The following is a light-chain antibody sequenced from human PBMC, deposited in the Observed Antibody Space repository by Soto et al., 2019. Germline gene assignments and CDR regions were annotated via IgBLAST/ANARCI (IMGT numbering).Light chain of an antibody. Sequence: EIVLTQSPGTLSLSPGERATLSCRASQSVSSRDLAWYQQKPGQAPRLRIYGASSRATGIPDRFSGSGSGTEFTLTISRLEPEDFAVYYCQQYGSSPPLTFGGGTKVEIK. J-gene: IGKJ4*01. CDR2: GAS. CDR3: QQYGSSPPLT. V-gene: IGKV3-20*01. CDR1: QSVSSRD.